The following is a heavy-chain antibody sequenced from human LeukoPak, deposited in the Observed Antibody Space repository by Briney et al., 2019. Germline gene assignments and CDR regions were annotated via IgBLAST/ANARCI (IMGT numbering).Heavy chain of an antibody. CDR3: ARGAERQQHPEKYYYYYMDV. CDR2: MYHNGST. J-gene: IGHJ6*03. Sequence: SETLSLTCTVSGGSISSISYYWGWIRQPPGKGLEWIGSMYHNGSTYYNPSLKSRVTISVDTSKNQFSLKLTSVTAAGTAVYYCARGAERQQHPEKYYYYYMDVWGKGTTVTVSS. V-gene: IGHV4-39*01. CDR1: GGSISSISYY. D-gene: IGHD6-13*01.